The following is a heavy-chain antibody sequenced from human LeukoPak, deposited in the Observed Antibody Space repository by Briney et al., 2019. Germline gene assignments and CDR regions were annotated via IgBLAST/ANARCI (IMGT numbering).Heavy chain of an antibody. D-gene: IGHD4-11*01. CDR2: IKQDVSEK. J-gene: IGHJ3*02. V-gene: IGHV3-7*04. CDR1: GFTFSSYW. Sequence: PGGSLRLSCAAAGFTFSSYWMSWVRQAPGKGLEWVANIKQDVSEKYYVDSVKGRFTISRDNAKSSLYLPMNSLRAEDTAVYYCARNSRYSFDIWGQGTMVTVSS. CDR3: ARNSRYSFDI.